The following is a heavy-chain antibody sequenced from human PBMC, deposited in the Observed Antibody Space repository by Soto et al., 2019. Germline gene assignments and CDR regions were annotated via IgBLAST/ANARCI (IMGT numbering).Heavy chain of an antibody. CDR2: MNPNSGNT. CDR3: ASQGVRGMDV. J-gene: IGHJ6*02. CDR1: GYTFTSYD. Sequence: QVQLVQSGAEVKKPGASVKVSCKASGYTFTSYDINWVRQATGQGLEWMGGMNPNSGNTGYAQKFQGRITMTRNTSLTPAYVGLGRLRSVNTAVNNCASQGVRGMDVWGQGTKVTVSS. D-gene: IGHD3-16*01. V-gene: IGHV1-8*01.